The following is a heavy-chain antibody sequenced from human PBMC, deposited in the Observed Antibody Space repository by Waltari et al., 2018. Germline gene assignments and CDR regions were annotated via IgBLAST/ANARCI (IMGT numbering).Heavy chain of an antibody. V-gene: IGHV4-31*03. CDR1: GGSISSGGYF. D-gene: IGHD2-2*01. CDR3: ARVPEYCSSPTSCFGGGWFDP. CDR2: IYSSGTT. J-gene: IGHJ5*02. Sequence: QVQLQESGPGLVKPSQTLSLTCTVSGGSISSGGYFWSWIRQHPGKGLEWVGYIYSSGTTSYNPSLKSRPRIALDASKNQCSLTLSSVTAADTAVYYCARVPEYCSSPTSCFGGGWFDPWGQGTLVTVSS.